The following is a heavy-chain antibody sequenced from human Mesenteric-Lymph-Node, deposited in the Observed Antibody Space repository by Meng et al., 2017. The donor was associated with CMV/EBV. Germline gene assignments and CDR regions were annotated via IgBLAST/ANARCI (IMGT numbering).Heavy chain of an antibody. J-gene: IGHJ5*02. D-gene: IGHD3-22*01. V-gene: IGHV4-34*01. CDR1: GGSFSGYY. CDR2: INHSGST. CDR3: ARHGTYYYDNSGYSNWFDP. Sequence: GSLRLSCAVYGGSFSGYYWSWIRQPPGKGLEWIGEINHSGSTNYNPSLKSRVTISVDTSKNQFSLKLNSVTAADTAVYYCARHGTYYYDNSGYSNWFDPWGQGTLVTVSS.